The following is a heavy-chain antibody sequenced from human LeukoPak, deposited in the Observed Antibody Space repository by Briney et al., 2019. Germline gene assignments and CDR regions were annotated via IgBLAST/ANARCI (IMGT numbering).Heavy chain of an antibody. J-gene: IGHJ4*02. CDR3: ARGYCSSTSCYSFDY. V-gene: IGHV1-18*01. CDR2: ISAYNGNT. CDR1: GYTFTSYG. Sequence: ASVKVSCKASGYTFTSYGISGVRQAPGQGLEGMGWISAYNGNTNYAQKLQGRVTMTTDTSTSTAYMELRSLRSDDTAVYYCARGYCSSTSCYSFDYWGQGTLVTVSS. D-gene: IGHD2-2*01.